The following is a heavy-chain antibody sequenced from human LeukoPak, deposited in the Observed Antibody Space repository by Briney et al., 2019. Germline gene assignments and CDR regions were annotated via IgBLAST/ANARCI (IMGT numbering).Heavy chain of an antibody. CDR1: GFTFSSYG. J-gene: IGHJ4*02. CDR3: AKDLDYYDSSGYWGD. CDR2: IWYDGSNK. D-gene: IGHD3-22*01. V-gene: IGHV3-30*02. Sequence: GGSLRLSCAASGFTFSSYGMHWVRQAPGKGLEWVAVIWYDGSNKYYADSVKGRFTISRDNSKNTLYLQMNSLRAEDTAVYYCAKDLDYYDSSGYWGDWGQGTLVTVSS.